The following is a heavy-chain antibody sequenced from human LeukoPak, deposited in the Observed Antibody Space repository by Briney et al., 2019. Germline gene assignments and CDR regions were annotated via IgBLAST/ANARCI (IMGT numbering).Heavy chain of an antibody. CDR3: TRSNWAYYHDSSGFN. CDR1: GFTFGDYT. Sequence: GGSLRLSCTGSGFTFGDYTIIWVRQAPGKGLEWVGFIKNKAYGGTTEYAASMKGRFTISRDDSKSIAYLQMNSLETEDTAVYYCTRSNWAYYHDSSGFNWGQGTLVTVSS. J-gene: IGHJ4*02. V-gene: IGHV3-49*04. CDR2: IKNKAYGGTT. D-gene: IGHD3-22*01.